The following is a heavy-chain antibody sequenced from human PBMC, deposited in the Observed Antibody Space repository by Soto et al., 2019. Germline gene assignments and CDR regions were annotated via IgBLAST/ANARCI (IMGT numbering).Heavy chain of an antibody. V-gene: IGHV1-46*01. Sequence: ASVKVSCKASGYIFTSYYMHWVRQAPGQGLEWMGIINPSGGSTSYAQKFQGRVTMTRDTSTSTVYMELNSLRDEDTAVYYCARVSGFWTGLPPFDYWGQGTLVTVPQ. CDR1: GYIFTSYY. CDR3: ARVSGFWTGLPPFDY. CDR2: INPSGGST. J-gene: IGHJ4*02. D-gene: IGHD3-3*01.